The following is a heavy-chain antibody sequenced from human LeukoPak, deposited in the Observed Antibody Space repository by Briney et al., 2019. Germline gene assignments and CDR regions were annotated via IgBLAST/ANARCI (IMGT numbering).Heavy chain of an antibody. D-gene: IGHD3-9*01. CDR2: ISGSGGST. CDR1: GFTFSSYA. V-gene: IGHV3-23*01. CDR3: AKDLDYDILTGYYTHYYFDY. Sequence: GGSLRLSCAASGFTFSSYAMSWVRQAPGKGLEWVSAISGSGGSTYYADSVKGRFTISRDNSKNTLYLQMNSLRAEDTAVYYRAKDLDYDILTGYYTHYYFDYWGQGTLVTVSS. J-gene: IGHJ4*02.